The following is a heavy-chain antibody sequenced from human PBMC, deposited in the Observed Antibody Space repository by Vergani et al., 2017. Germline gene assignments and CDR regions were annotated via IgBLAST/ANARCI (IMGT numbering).Heavy chain of an antibody. V-gene: IGHV3-15*07. CDR2: IKSKTEGGTT. J-gene: IGHJ4*02. CDR3: TTVGVGATLDY. D-gene: IGHD1-26*01. Sequence: EVQLVESGGGLVKPGGSLRLSCAASGFTFSKAWMNWVRQGPGKGLEWGGRIKSKTEGGTTDYAAPVKGRFTISRDDSKNTLYLQMNSLKTEDTAVYYCTTVGVGATLDYWGQGTLVTVSS. CDR1: GFTFSKAW.